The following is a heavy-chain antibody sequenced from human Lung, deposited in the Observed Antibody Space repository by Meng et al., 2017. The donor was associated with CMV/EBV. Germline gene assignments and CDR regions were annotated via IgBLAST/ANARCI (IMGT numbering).Heavy chain of an antibody. CDR2: IYYSGST. Sequence: LXCTVSGHPITTYYWSWIRQPPGKGLEWIGYIYYSGSTNYNPSLRSRVSITVDTSKNQFPLELSSVTAADTAIYYCARDRAAIEYYYYVMDVWGHGTTVTVSS. V-gene: IGHV4-59*01. CDR3: ARDRAAIEYYYYVMDV. J-gene: IGHJ6*02. D-gene: IGHD2-2*01. CDR1: GHPITTYY.